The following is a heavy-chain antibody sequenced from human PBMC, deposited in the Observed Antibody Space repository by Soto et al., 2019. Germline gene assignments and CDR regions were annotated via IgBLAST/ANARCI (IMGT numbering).Heavy chain of an antibody. Sequence: SETLSLTCAVSGGSISSGGYSWSWIRQPPGKGLEWIAYIYNSGSTYYNPSLKSRVTISVDRSKSQISLKLSSVTAADTAVYLCARGGGSWYPYFDYWGQGTMVTVYS. J-gene: IGHJ4*02. D-gene: IGHD6-13*01. CDR1: GGSISSGGYS. V-gene: IGHV4-30-2*01. CDR2: IYNSGST. CDR3: ARGGGSWYPYFDY.